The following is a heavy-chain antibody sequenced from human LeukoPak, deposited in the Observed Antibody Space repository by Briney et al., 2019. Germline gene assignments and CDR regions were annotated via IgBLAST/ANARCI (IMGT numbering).Heavy chain of an antibody. CDR3: ARDRRYDSSGYTPLDFDY. J-gene: IGHJ4*02. CDR2: ISFEGSNK. Sequence: GGSLRLSCAASGFTFSTYAMHWVRQAPGKGLEWVAVISFEGSNKYYADSVKGRFTISRDSSKNTLYLQMNSLRAEDTAVYYCARDRRYDSSGYTPLDFDYWGQGTLVTVSS. V-gene: IGHV3-30*04. CDR1: GFTFSTYA. D-gene: IGHD3-22*01.